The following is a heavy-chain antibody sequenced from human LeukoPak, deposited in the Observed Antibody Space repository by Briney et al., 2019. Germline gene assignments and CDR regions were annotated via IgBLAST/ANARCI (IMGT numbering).Heavy chain of an antibody. V-gene: IGHV3-23*01. CDR3: AQRQGSSWYYFDY. CDR2: ISGSGGST. CDR1: GFTFSSYA. D-gene: IGHD6-13*01. J-gene: IGHJ4*02. Sequence: GGSLRLSCAASGFTFSSYAMSWVRQAPGKGLEWVSAISGSGGSTYHADSVKGRFTISRDNSKNTLYLQMNSLRAEDTAVYYCAQRQGSSWYYFDYWGQGTLVTVSS.